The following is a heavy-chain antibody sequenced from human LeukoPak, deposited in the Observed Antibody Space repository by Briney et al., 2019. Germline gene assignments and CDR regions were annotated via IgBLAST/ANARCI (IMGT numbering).Heavy chain of an antibody. D-gene: IGHD3-3*01. J-gene: IGHJ4*02. CDR2: IYSGGST. V-gene: IGHV3-66*01. CDR3: ARGLSFGVAYGDY. Sequence: GGSLRLSCAASGFTFSSYSMNWVRQAPGKGLEWVSVIYSGGSTYYADSVKGRFTISRDNSKNTLYLQMNSLRAEDTAVYYCARGLSFGVAYGDYWGQGTLLTVSS. CDR1: GFTFSSYS.